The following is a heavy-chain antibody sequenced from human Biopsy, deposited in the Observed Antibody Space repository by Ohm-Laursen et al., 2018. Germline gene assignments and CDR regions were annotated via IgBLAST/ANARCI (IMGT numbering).Heavy chain of an antibody. CDR3: ASVVLGPTNDAFDL. CDR2: IYPGGGT. D-gene: IGHD3-22*01. V-gene: IGHV4-4*07. J-gene: IGHJ3*01. Sequence: TLSLTWNVSGGDINNYYWSWIRQPAGKGLEWIGRIYPGGGTNYNPSLKSRVTMSVDTSKKQLSLRLRSVTAADTAMYYCASVVLGPTNDAFDLWGQGTMVVVSS. CDR1: GGDINNYY.